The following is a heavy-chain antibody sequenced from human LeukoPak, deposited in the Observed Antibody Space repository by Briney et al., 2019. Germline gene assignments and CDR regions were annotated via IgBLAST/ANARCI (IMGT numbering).Heavy chain of an antibody. V-gene: IGHV4-59*01. J-gene: IGHJ6*04. D-gene: IGHD3-10*01. CDR1: GGSISSYY. CDR3: ARRGLYYGSGSYYTGSGYYGMDV. Sequence: SETLSLTCTVSGGSISSYYWSWIRQPPGKGLEWIGYIYYSGSTNYNPSLKSRVTISVDTSKNQFSLKLSSVTAADTAVYYCARRGLYYGSGSYYTGSGYYGMDVWGKGTTVTVSS. CDR2: IYYSGST.